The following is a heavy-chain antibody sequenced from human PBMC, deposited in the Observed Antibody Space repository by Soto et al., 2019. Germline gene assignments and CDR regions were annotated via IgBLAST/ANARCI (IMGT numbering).Heavy chain of an antibody. CDR3: ARVIAVAGRPEGYYYGMDV. CDR1: GGTFSSYA. CDR2: IIPIFGTA. V-gene: IGHV1-69*01. Sequence: QVQLVQSGAEVKKPRSSVKVSCKASGGTFSSYAISWVRQAPGQGLEWMGGIIPIFGTANYAQKFQGRVTITADESTSTAYMELSSLRSEDTAVYYCARVIAVAGRPEGYYYGMDVWGQGTTVTVSS. J-gene: IGHJ6*02. D-gene: IGHD6-19*01.